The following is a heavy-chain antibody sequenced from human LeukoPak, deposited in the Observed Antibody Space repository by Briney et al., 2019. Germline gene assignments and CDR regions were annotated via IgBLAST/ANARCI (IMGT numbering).Heavy chain of an antibody. CDR1: GGTFSSYD. J-gene: IGHJ4*02. CDR2: SIPIFGIA. CDR3: ASTDSSGYYKERFDY. D-gene: IGHD3-22*01. V-gene: IGHV1-69*04. Sequence: SVKVCCKASGGTFSSYDISWVRQAPGQGLEWMGRSIPIFGIANYAQKFQGRVTITAAKSTSTAYMELSSLRSEDTAVYYCASTDSSGYYKERFDYWGQGTLVTVSS.